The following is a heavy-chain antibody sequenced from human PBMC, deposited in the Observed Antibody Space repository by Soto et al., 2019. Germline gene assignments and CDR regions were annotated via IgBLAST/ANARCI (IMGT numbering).Heavy chain of an antibody. V-gene: IGHV3-23*01. CDR3: ARRGYCSGRGCRSDTFNI. Sequence: PGGSLRLSCAASGFTFSSYAMSWVRQAPGRGLEWVSATSGNGGATYYADSVKGRFTISRDNSKNTLYLQMSSLRAEDTAVYYCARRGYCSGRGCRSDTFNICGQGTMVTAS. CDR2: TSGNGGAT. CDR1: GFTFSSYA. D-gene: IGHD2-15*01. J-gene: IGHJ3*02.